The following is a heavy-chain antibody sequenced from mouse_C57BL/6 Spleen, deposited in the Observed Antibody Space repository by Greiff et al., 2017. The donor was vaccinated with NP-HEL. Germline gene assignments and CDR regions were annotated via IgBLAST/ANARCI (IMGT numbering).Heavy chain of an antibody. Sequence: QVQLQQPGAELVMPGASVKLSCKASGYTFTSYWMHWVKQRPGQGLEWIGEIDPSDSYTNYNQKFKGKSTLTVDKSSSTAYMQLSSLTSEDSAVYYCARSEGYDAMDYWGQGTSVTVSS. CDR3: ARSEGYDAMDY. V-gene: IGHV1-69*01. J-gene: IGHJ4*01. CDR1: GYTFTSYW. CDR2: IDPSDSYT.